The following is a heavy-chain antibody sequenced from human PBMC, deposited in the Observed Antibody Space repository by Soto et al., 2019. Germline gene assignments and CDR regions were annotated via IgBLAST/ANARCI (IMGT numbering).Heavy chain of an antibody. J-gene: IGHJ6*02. V-gene: IGHV1-69*13. Sequence: GASVKVSCKASGGTFSSYAISWVRQAPGQGLEWMGGIIPIFGTANYAQKFQGRVTITADESTSTAYMELSSLRSEDTAVYYCARYYDILTGYGDDYYYYGMDVWGQGTTVTVSS. CDR3: ARYYDILTGYGDDYYYYGMDV. CDR1: GGTFSSYA. D-gene: IGHD3-9*01. CDR2: IIPIFGTA.